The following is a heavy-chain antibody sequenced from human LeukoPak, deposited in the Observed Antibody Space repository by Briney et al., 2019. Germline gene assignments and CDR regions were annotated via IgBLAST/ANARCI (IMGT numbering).Heavy chain of an antibody. V-gene: IGHV3-48*03. CDR3: AREVYCSSTSCYGSWFDP. CDR1: GFTFSSYE. J-gene: IGHJ5*02. CDR2: ISSSGSTI. Sequence: GGSLRLSCAASGFTFSSYEMNWVRQAPGKGLEGVSYISSSGSTIHYADSVKGRFTISGDNAKNSLYLQMNSLRAEDTAVYYCAREVYCSSTSCYGSWFDPWGQGTLVTVSS. D-gene: IGHD2-2*01.